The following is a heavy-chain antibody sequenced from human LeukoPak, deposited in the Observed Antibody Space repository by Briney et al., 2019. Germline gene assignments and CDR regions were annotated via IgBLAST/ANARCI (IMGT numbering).Heavy chain of an antibody. D-gene: IGHD3-22*01. CDR1: GGSISGHY. CDR2: IYYSGST. V-gene: IGHV4-59*11. CDR3: ARYYYESSGYYILDY. Sequence: SETLSLTCTVSGGSISGHYWSWIRLPPGKGLEWIGYIYYSGSTNYNPSLKSRVTISVDTSKNQFSLNLSSVTAADTAVYYCARYYYESSGYYILDYWGQGTLVTVSS. J-gene: IGHJ4*02.